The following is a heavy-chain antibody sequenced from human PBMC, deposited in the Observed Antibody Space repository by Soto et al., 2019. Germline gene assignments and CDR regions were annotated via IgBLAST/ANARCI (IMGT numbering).Heavy chain of an antibody. J-gene: IGHJ4*02. D-gene: IGHD3-16*01. CDR1: DGSFSGYY. Sequence: QVQLQQWGAGLLKPSETLSLTCAVYDGSFSGYYWNWIRQPPGKGLEWIGEINHSGSTNYNPSLKSRVSLSVVTSKNQFSLKLSSVTAADTAVYYCARGRGLIGYWGQGTLVTVSS. CDR3: ARGRGLIGY. V-gene: IGHV4-34*01. CDR2: INHSGST.